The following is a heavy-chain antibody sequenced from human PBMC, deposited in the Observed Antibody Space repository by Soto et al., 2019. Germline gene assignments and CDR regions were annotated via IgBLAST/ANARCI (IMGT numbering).Heavy chain of an antibody. CDR2: ITSTGSTT. D-gene: IGHD5-12*01. CDR1: GFTFSDYY. V-gene: IGHV3-11*04. J-gene: IGHJ4*02. Sequence: GGSLRLSCAASGFTFSDYYMTWIRQAPGTGLEWISYITSTGSTTYYADSVKGRFTISRDNAKNSLYLQMNSLRAGDTAVYYCARGNSPINISWGQGTLVTVSS. CDR3: ARGNSPINIS.